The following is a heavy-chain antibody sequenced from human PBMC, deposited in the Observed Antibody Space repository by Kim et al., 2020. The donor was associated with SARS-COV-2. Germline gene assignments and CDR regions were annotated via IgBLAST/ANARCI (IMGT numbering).Heavy chain of an antibody. D-gene: IGHD6-13*01. CDR1: GYTFTNYY. CDR2: INPSGGST. V-gene: IGHV1-46*01. Sequence: ASVNVSCKASGYTFTNYYMHWVRQAPGQGLEWMGMINPSGGSTTYAQRFQGRVTMTRDTSTSTVYLELRSLASEDTAVYLCASARGSRAAGTPDWDYWGQGTQVTVSS. CDR3: ASARGSRAAGTPDWDY. J-gene: IGHJ4*02.